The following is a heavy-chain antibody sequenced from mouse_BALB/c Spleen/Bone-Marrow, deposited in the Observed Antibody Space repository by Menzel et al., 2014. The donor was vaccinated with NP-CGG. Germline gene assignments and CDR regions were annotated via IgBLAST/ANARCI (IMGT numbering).Heavy chain of an antibody. D-gene: IGHD2-1*01. Sequence: EVKLVESGPELVKPGASVKISCKASGYRFTDYNMHWVKRSHGKSLEWIGYIYPYNGGTGYNQKFKSKATLTVNNSSSTAYMELRSLTSEDSAVYYCARGGYYGPPYAMDYWSQGTSVTVSS. CDR3: ARGGYYGPPYAMDY. V-gene: IGHV1S29*02. CDR2: IYPYNGGT. J-gene: IGHJ4*01. CDR1: GYRFTDYN.